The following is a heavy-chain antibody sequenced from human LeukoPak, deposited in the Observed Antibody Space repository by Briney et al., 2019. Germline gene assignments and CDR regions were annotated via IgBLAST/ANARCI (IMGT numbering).Heavy chain of an antibody. CDR1: GGSISSSSYY. CDR3: ASLRERSYYARGFDY. D-gene: IGHD1-26*01. V-gene: IGHV4-39*01. CDR2: IYYSGST. Sequence: KSSETLSLTCTVSGGSISSSSYYWGWIRQPPGKGLKWIGSIYYSGSTYYNPSLKSRVTISVDTSKNQFSLKLSSVTAADTAVYYCASLRERSYYARGFDYWGQGTLVTVSS. J-gene: IGHJ4*02.